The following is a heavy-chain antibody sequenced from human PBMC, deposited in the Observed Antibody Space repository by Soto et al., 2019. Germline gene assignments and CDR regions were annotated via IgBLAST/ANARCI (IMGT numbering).Heavy chain of an antibody. CDR2: LSRSSSYI. CDR3: ARVGYSSGLHY. D-gene: IGHD5-18*01. Sequence: EVQLVESGGCLVKPGGSLRLSCAASGFAFLNYDMNWVRQAPGKGLEWVSFLSRSSSYIKYADSLKGRFTITRDNAKNALYLQMNSLRAEDTAVYYCARVGYSSGLHYWGPGTLVTVSS. J-gene: IGHJ4*02. V-gene: IGHV3-21*01. CDR1: GFAFLNYD.